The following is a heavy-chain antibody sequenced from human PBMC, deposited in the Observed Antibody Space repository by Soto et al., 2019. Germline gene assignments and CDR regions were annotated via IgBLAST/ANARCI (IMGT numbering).Heavy chain of an antibody. V-gene: IGHV1-3*01. J-gene: IGHJ4*02. CDR3: ARDLGVAAAGPHFDY. CDR1: GYTFTSYA. D-gene: IGHD6-13*01. CDR2: INAGNGNT. Sequence: GASVKVSCKASGYTFTSYAMHWVRQAPGQRLEWMGWINAGNGNTKYSQKFQGRVTITRDTSASTAYMELSSLRSEDTAVYYCARDLGVAAAGPHFDYWGQGTLVTSPQ.